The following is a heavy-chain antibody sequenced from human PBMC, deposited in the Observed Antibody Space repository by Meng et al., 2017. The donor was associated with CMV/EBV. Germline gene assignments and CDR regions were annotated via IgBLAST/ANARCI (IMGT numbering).Heavy chain of an antibody. J-gene: IGHJ4*02. V-gene: IGHV1-18*01. CDR1: GYTFTSYG. CDR3: ARDRSYCSGGGCYKIYDY. D-gene: IGHD2-15*01. Sequence: ASVTLSCKASGYTFTSYGISWVRQAPGQGLEWMGWISAYNGNTNYAQKLQGRVTMSTDTSTSTAYMELTSLRSDDTAMYYCARDRSYCSGGGCYKIYDYWGQGTLVTVSS. CDR2: ISAYNGNT.